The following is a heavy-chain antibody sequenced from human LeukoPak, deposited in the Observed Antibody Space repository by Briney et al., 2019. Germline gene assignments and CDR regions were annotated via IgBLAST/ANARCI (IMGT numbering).Heavy chain of an antibody. V-gene: IGHV3-21*01. CDR3: ARDLAYYYDSSGYYDY. D-gene: IGHD3-22*01. CDR1: GFTFSSYS. J-gene: IGHJ4*02. CDR2: ISSSSSYI. Sequence: PGGSLRLSCAASGFTFSSYSMNWVRQAPGKGLEWVSSISSSSSYINYADSVKGRFTISRDNAKNSLYLQMNSLRAEDTAVYYCARDLAYYYDSSGYYDYWGQGTLVTVSS.